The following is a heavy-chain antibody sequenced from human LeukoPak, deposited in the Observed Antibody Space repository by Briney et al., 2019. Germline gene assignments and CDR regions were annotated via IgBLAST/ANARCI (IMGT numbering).Heavy chain of an antibody. D-gene: IGHD6-19*01. V-gene: IGHV3-43*02. J-gene: IGHJ4*02. CDR1: GFTFDGYA. CDR3: AKGNQWLVHY. Sequence: QPGGSPRLSCSASGFTFDGYAMHWVRQAPGRGLEWVSLISGDGANTYYADSVKGRFTISRDNSKNSLYLQMNSLRTEDSALYFCAKGNQWLVHYWGQGTLVIVSS. CDR2: ISGDGANT.